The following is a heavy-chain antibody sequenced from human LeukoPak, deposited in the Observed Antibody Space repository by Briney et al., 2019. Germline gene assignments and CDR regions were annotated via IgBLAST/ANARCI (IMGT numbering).Heavy chain of an antibody. Sequence: GGSLRLSCAASEFSVGSNYMNWVRQAPGKGLEWVSSISTSSIYIYYADSMKGRFTISRDNAKKSLYLQMNSLRAEDTAVYYCARGHGVVAASDDAFDIWGQGTMVTVSS. D-gene: IGHD2-2*01. CDR3: ARGHGVVAASDDAFDI. V-gene: IGHV3-21*01. J-gene: IGHJ3*02. CDR1: EFSVGSNY. CDR2: ISTSSIYI.